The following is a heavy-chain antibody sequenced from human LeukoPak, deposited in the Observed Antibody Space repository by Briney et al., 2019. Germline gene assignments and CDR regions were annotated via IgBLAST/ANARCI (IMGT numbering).Heavy chain of an antibody. Sequence: GGSLRLSCAASGFTFSSYWMTWVRQAPGKGLEWVANIKQDGSEKDYVDSVKGRLTISRDNAKNSLYLQMNSLRAEDTAVYYCARDQGFSYYYYYMDVWGKGTTVTVSS. D-gene: IGHD3-3*01. CDR3: ARDQGFSYYYYYMDV. CDR1: GFTFSSYW. V-gene: IGHV3-7*01. J-gene: IGHJ6*03. CDR2: IKQDGSEK.